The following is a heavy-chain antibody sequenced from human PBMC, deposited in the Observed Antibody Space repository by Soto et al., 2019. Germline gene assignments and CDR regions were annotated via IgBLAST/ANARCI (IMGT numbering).Heavy chain of an antibody. CDR1: GFTFDDYV. Sequence: LRLSCAASGFTFDDYVMFWVRQPPGKGLEWVSGISWNSGAIGYADSVKGRFTISRDNAKNSLYLQMSSLRPEDTAFYYCAKSRSSGWSPPDYWGQGTLVTVSS. V-gene: IGHV3-9*01. J-gene: IGHJ4*02. D-gene: IGHD6-19*01. CDR2: ISWNSGAI. CDR3: AKSRSSGWSPPDY.